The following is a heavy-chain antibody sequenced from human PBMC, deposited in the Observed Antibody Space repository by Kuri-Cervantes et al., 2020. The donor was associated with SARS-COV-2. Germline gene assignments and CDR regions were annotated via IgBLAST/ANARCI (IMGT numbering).Heavy chain of an antibody. CDR2: IRYDGSNK. CDR3: ARVGSNLLYGMDV. Sequence: GESLKISCAASGFTFSSYGMHWVRQAPGKGLEWVAFIRYDGSNKYYADSVKGRFTISRDNSKNTLYLQMNSLRAGDTAVYYCARVGSNLLYGMDVWGQGTTVTVSS. CDR1: GFTFSSYG. D-gene: IGHD1-26*01. V-gene: IGHV3-30*02. J-gene: IGHJ6*02.